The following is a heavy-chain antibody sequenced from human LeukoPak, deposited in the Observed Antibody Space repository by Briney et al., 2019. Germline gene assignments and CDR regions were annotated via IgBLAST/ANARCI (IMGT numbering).Heavy chain of an antibody. D-gene: IGHD6-19*01. CDR1: GASISSDTYF. CDR3: AKGAGPPWFDL. CDR2: ISSTGRT. J-gene: IGHJ5*02. V-gene: IGHV4-61*02. Sequence: SETLSLTCTVSGASISSDTYFWSWIRQPAGKGLEWIGRISSTGRTDYNPSLTSRVTISVDTSKNQLSMKLSSVTAADTAVYYCAKGAGPPWFDLWGQGTLVTVSS.